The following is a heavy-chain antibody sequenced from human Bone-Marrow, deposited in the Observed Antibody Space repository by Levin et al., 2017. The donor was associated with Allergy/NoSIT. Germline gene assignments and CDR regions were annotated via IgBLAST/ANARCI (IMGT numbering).Heavy chain of an antibody. J-gene: IGHJ5*02. CDR3: ARHSVVGSRSTWPRGWSDP. Sequence: SETLSLTCTVSGGSISSSPFYWGWIRQSPGKGLEWIGSVYYAESTHYNPSLRSRLTMSVDTSNNQLSLKLNSVTAADTAIYYCARHSVVGSRSTWPRGWSDPWGQGTLVTVSS. D-gene: IGHD6-13*01. V-gene: IGHV4-39*01. CDR2: VYYAEST. CDR1: GGSISSSPFY.